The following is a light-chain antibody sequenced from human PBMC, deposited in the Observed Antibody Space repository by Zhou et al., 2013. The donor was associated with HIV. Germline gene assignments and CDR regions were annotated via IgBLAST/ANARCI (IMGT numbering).Light chain of an antibody. Sequence: DIQMTQSPSSLSASVGDRVTITCRASQSISSYLNWYQQKPGKAPKLLIYAASSLQSGVPSRFSGSGSGTDFTLTISSLQPEDFATYYCQQSYSTPWTFGQGTERWKSN. V-gene: IGKV1-39*01. CDR3: QQSYSTPWT. CDR2: AAS. J-gene: IGKJ1*01. CDR1: QSISSY.